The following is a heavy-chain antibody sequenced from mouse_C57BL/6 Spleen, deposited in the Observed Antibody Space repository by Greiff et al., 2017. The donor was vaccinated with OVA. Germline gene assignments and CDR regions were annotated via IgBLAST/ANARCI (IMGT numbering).Heavy chain of an antibody. V-gene: IGHV1-82*01. CDR1: GYAFSSSW. Sequence: QVQLQQSGPELVKPGASVKISCKASGYAFSSSWMNWVKQRPGKGLEWIGRIYPGDGDTNYNGKFKGKATPTADKSSSTAYMQLSSLTSEDSAVYFCARSSYDGFPNPYFDYWGQGTTLTVSS. D-gene: IGHD2-3*01. CDR3: ARSSYDGFPNPYFDY. CDR2: IYPGDGDT. J-gene: IGHJ2*01.